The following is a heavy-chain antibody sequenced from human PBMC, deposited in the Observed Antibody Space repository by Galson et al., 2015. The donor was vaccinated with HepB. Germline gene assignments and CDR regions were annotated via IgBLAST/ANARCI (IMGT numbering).Heavy chain of an antibody. Sequence: QSGAEVKKPGESLRISCKGSGYSFTSYWITWVRQMPGKGLEWMGGIDPSDSSTNYSPSFQGHVTISADKSISTAYLHWSSLKASDTAMYFCARRSTDGYFYWGQGTLVTVSS. J-gene: IGHJ4*02. CDR3: ARRSTDGYFY. D-gene: IGHD5-24*01. V-gene: IGHV5-10-1*01. CDR1: GYSFTSYW. CDR2: IDPSDSST.